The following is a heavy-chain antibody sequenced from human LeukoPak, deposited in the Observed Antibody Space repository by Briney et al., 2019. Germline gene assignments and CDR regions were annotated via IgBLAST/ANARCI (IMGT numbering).Heavy chain of an antibody. D-gene: IGHD3-9*01. CDR3: ARGLRYARS. Sequence: SETLSLTCAVYGGSFSGYYGSWIRQPPGNGLEWIGEINHSGSTNYNPSLKSRATISVDTSKNQFSLKLSSVTAADTAVYYCARGLRYARSWGQGTLVTVSS. J-gene: IGHJ4*02. V-gene: IGHV4-34*01. CDR2: INHSGST. CDR1: GGSFSGYY.